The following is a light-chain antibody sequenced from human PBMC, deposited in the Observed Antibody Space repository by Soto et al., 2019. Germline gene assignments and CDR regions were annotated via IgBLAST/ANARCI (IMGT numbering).Light chain of an antibody. V-gene: IGKV1-5*03. CDR3: QQYNIYPYT. J-gene: IGKJ2*01. Sequence: DIQMTQSPSTLSASVGDRVTITCRASQSSSSYLAWYQQKPGKAPKVLIYKASSLKSGVPSRFSGSGSGTDFTLTISSLQPDDFATYYCQQYNIYPYTFGQGTKLEIK. CDR2: KAS. CDR1: QSSSSY.